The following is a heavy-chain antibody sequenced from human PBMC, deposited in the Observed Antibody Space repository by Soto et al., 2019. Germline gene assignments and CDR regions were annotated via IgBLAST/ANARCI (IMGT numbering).Heavy chain of an antibody. CDR2: IYYSGST. CDR3: ARNYDSSGYYYVDYYYGMDV. Sequence: SETLSLTCTVSGGSISSYYWSWIRQPPGKGLEWIGYIYYSGSTNYNPSLKSRVTISVDTSKNQFSLKLSSVTAADTAVYYCARNYDSSGYYYVDYYYGMDVWGQGTTVTVSS. CDR1: GGSISSYY. D-gene: IGHD3-22*01. V-gene: IGHV4-59*01. J-gene: IGHJ6*02.